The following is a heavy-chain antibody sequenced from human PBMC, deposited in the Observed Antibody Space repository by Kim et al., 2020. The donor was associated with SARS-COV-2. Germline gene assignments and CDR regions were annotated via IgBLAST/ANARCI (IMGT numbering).Heavy chain of an antibody. CDR1: GGSFSGYY. Sequence: SETLSLTCAVYGGSFSGYYWSGIRQPPGKGLEWIGEINHSGSTNYNPSLKSRVTISVDTSKNQFSLKLSSVTAADTAVYYCARDAPGYCSGGSCYRTPFDYWGQGTLVTVSS. CDR2: INHSGST. J-gene: IGHJ4*02. V-gene: IGHV4-34*01. CDR3: ARDAPGYCSGGSCYRTPFDY. D-gene: IGHD2-15*01.